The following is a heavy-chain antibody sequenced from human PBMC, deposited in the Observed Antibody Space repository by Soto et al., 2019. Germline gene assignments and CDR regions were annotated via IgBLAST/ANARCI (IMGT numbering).Heavy chain of an antibody. CDR3: AREYYDSSGSVGFDP. V-gene: IGHV3-33*01. CDR1: GFTFSSYG. J-gene: IGHJ5*02. Sequence: GGSLRLSCAASGFTFSSYGMHWVRQAPGKGLEWVAVIWYDGSNKYYADSVKGRFTISRDNSKNTLYLQMNSLRAEDTAVYYCAREYYDSSGSVGFDPWGQGTLVTVSS. CDR2: IWYDGSNK. D-gene: IGHD3-22*01.